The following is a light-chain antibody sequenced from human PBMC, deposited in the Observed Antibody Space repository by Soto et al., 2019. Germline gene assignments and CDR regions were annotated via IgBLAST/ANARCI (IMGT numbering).Light chain of an antibody. CDR3: QQYNNWHPLA. CDR1: QSVSSN. J-gene: IGKJ4*01. V-gene: IGKV3D-15*01. Sequence: EIVMTQSPATLSVSPGERATLSCRASQSVSSNLAWYQQKPGQAPRLLIYGASTRTTGIPARFSGSGSGTEFTLTISSLQSEDFAVYDCQQYNNWHPLAFGGGTKVEIK. CDR2: GAS.